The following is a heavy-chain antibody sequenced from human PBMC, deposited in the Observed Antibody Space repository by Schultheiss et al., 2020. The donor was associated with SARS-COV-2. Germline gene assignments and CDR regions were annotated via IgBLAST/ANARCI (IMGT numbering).Heavy chain of an antibody. J-gene: IGHJ4*02. CDR2: INPSGVST. Sequence: ASVKVSCKASGYTFTSYGISWVRQAPGQGLEWMGIINPSGVSTSYAQKFQGRVTITADESTSTAYMELSSLRSEDTAVYYCARDELIAAAGVRYFDYWGQGTLVTVSS. D-gene: IGHD6-13*01. CDR1: GYTFTSYG. CDR3: ARDELIAAAGVRYFDY. V-gene: IGHV1-46*01.